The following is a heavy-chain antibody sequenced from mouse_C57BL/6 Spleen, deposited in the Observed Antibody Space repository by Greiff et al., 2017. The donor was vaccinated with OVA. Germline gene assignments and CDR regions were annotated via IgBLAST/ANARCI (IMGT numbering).Heavy chain of an antibody. J-gene: IGHJ2*01. V-gene: IGHV5-6*01. CDR2: ISSGGSYT. CDR1: GFTFSSYG. CDR3: ARITTVVATDFDY. Sequence: EVQLVESGGDLVKPGGSLKLSCAASGFTFSSYGMSWVRQTPDKRLEWVATISSGGSYTYYPDSVKGRFTISRDNAKNTLYLQMSSLKSEDTAMYYCARITTVVATDFDYWGQGTTLTVSS. D-gene: IGHD1-1*01.